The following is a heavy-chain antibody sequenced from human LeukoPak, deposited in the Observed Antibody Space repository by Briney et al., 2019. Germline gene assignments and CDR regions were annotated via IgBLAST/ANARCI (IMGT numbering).Heavy chain of an antibody. CDR3: ASRKLGNDY. D-gene: IGHD7-27*01. CDR2: IYYTGT. J-gene: IGHJ4*02. CDR1: GGSVSDYY. V-gene: IGHV4-59*02. Sequence: PSETLSLTCTVSGGSVSDYYCSWIRQSPGKGLEWIGYIYYTGTSYNPSLKSRVTISADTSKNQFSLNLSSVTAADTAVYYCASRKLGNDYWGQGTLVTVSS.